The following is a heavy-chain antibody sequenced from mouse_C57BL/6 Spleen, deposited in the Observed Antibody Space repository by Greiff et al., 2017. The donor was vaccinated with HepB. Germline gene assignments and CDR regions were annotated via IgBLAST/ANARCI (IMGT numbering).Heavy chain of an antibody. V-gene: IGHV1-64*01. CDR3: ARQDLLWSYYYAMDY. D-gene: IGHD2-1*01. CDR1: GYTFTSYW. J-gene: IGHJ4*01. Sequence: QVQLQQPGAELVKPGASVKLSCKASGYTFTSYWMHWVKQRPGQGLEWIGMIHPNSGSTNYNEKFKSKATLTVDKSSSTAYMQLSSLTSEDSAVYYCARQDLLWSYYYAMDYWGQGTSVTVSS. CDR2: IHPNSGST.